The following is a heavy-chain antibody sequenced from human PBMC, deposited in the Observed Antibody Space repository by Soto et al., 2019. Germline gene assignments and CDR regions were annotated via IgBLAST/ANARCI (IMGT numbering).Heavy chain of an antibody. J-gene: IGHJ4*02. CDR3: ARGATVTTFPPDY. D-gene: IGHD4-4*01. CDR2: IWYDGSNK. CDR1: GFTFSSYG. V-gene: IGHV3-33*01. Sequence: QVQLVESGRGVVQPGRSLRLSCAASGFTFSSYGMHWVRQAPGKGLEWVAVIWYDGSNKYYADSVKGRFTISRDNSKNTLYLQMNSLRAEDTAVYYCARGATVTTFPPDYWGQGTLVTVSS.